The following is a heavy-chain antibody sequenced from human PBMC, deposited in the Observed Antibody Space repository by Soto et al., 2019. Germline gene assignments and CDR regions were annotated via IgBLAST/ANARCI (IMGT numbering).Heavy chain of an antibody. CDR1: ADSISRYY. Sequence: TCTVAADSISRYYSTWIRQRPGKGLEWIGYIYYSGSTNYNPSLKSRVTISVDTSKNQFSLKLSSVTAADTAVYYCASSARRRDTAMYFNYWGQGTLVTVSS. J-gene: IGHJ4*02. CDR2: IYYSGST. CDR3: ASSARRRDTAMYFNY. D-gene: IGHD5-18*01. V-gene: IGHV4-59*01.